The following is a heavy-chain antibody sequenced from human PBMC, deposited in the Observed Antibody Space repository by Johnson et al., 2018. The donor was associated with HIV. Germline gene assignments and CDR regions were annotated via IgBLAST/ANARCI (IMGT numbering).Heavy chain of an antibody. V-gene: IGHV3-30*04. CDR3: ARGGIEYNSPLGVGYAFDV. D-gene: IGHD6-6*01. CDR2: ISYDGSKI. CDR1: GFPFSNFA. Sequence: QVQLVESGGGVVQPGRTLRLSCAASGFPFSNFAMHWVRQAPGKGLEWVAIISYDGSKIFYADSVKGRFTISRENSKNTRFLQMNSLRAEDTALYYSARGGIEYNSPLGVGYAFDVWGQGTMVTVSS. J-gene: IGHJ3*01.